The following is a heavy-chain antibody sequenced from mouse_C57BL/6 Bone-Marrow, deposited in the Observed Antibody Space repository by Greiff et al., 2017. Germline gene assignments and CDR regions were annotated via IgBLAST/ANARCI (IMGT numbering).Heavy chain of an antibody. J-gene: IGHJ4*01. CDR1: GFTFSDYY. Sequence: EVKLVESGGGLVQPGGSLKLSCAASGFTFSDYYMYWVRQTPEKRLEWVAYISNGGGSTYYTDTVTGRFTFSRDNAKNPLYLHMSRLKSEVTAMDYCARHESNTGGDYAMDDWGQGTSVTVSS. CDR3: ARHESNTGGDYAMDD. V-gene: IGHV5-12*01. D-gene: IGHD2-5*01. CDR2: ISNGGGST.